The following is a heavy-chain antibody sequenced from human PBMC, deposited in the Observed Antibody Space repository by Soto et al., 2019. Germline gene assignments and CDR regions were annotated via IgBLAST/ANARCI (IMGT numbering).Heavy chain of an antibody. J-gene: IGHJ4*02. D-gene: IGHD3-22*01. CDR2: IYYSGST. CDR3: ARNLIVDGAAAPHFDY. V-gene: IGHV4-61*01. CDR1: GGSVSSGSYY. Sequence: SETLSFTCTVSGGSVSSGSYYWSWIRQPPGKGLEWIGYIYYSGSTNYNPSLKSRVTISVDTSKNQFSLKLSSVTAADMAVYYCARNLIVDGAAAPHFDYWGQGTLVTVSS.